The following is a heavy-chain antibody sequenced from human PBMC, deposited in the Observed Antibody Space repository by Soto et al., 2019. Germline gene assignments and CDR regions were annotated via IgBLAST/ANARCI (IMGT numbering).Heavy chain of an antibody. CDR2: ISGSGGST. CDR3: AKDRPGYCSSTSCQYYFDY. V-gene: IGHV3-23*01. Sequence: GGSLRLSCAASGFTFSSYAMSWVRQAPGKGLEWVSAISGSGGSTYYADSVKGRFTISRDNSKSTLYLQMNSLRAEDTAVYYCAKDRPGYCSSTSCQYYFDYWGQGTLVTVSS. D-gene: IGHD2-2*01. J-gene: IGHJ4*02. CDR1: GFTFSSYA.